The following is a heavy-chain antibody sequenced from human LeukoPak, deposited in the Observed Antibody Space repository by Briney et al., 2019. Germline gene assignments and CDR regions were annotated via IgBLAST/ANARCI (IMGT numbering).Heavy chain of an antibody. CDR3: TREMGFIQDLDY. D-gene: IGHD2-8*01. J-gene: IGHJ4*02. CDR1: GFTFTSYS. V-gene: IGHV3-21*01. CDR2: IGRTTTYT. Sequence: GGSLRLSCAGSGFTFTSYSMNWVRQAPGKGLEWVSSIGRTTTYTFYADSVRGRFTISRDNAKDSLYLQMNSLRAEDTAVYYCTREMGFIQDLDYWGQGTLVTVSS.